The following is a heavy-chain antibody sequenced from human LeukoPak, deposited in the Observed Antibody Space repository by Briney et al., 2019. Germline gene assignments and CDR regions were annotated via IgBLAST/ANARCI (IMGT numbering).Heavy chain of an antibody. J-gene: IGHJ6*03. CDR2: LYDSGSS. Sequence: SETLSLTCAVSGYSISSGYYWGWIRQPPGKGLEWIGSLYDSGSSYYNPSLKSRVTISVDTSKNQFSLKLSSVTAADTAVYYCAARGDSYYYGSGSYLNPYYYYYIDVWGKGTTVTVSS. CDR3: AARGDSYYYGSGSYLNPYYYYYIDV. V-gene: IGHV4-38-2*01. CDR1: GYSISSGYY. D-gene: IGHD3-10*01.